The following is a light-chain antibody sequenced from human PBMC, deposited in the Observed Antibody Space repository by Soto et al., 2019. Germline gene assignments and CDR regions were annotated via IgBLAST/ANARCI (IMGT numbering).Light chain of an antibody. CDR3: QQYNHWPRMLS. CDR1: RSLTSN. CDR2: DTS. V-gene: IGKV3-15*01. Sequence: EIILTQSPATLYVSPGERATLSCRASRSLTSNLAWYQQRPGQAPRLLIYDTSTRATDIPARFSGRGSGTEFTLTIASLQSEDFAVYYCQQYNHWPRMLSFGGATKVDI. J-gene: IGKJ4*01.